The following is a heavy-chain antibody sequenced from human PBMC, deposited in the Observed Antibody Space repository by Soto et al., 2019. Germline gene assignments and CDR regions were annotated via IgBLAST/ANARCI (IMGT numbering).Heavy chain of an antibody. D-gene: IGHD5-18*01. J-gene: IGHJ6*02. CDR2: ISGSGGST. CDR3: AKAIRGYSYGPYYYCGMDV. Sequence: PGGSLRLSCAASGFTFSSYAMSWVRQAPGRGLEWVSAISGSGGSTYYADSVKGRFTISRDNSKNTLYLQMNSLRAEDTAVYYCAKAIRGYSYGPYYYCGMDVWGQGTTVTVSS. CDR1: GFTFSSYA. V-gene: IGHV3-23*01.